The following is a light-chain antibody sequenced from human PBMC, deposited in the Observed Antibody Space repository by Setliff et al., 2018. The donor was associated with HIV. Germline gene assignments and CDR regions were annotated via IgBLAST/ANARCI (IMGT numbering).Light chain of an antibody. CDR2: DVT. V-gene: IGLV2-23*02. CDR1: PSDVGGFTL. Sequence: QSALSQPASVSGSPGQSITISCTGTPSDVGGFTLVSWYQKYPDRVPKLIIYDVTKRPSRVSDRFSGSKSANTASLTISGLQPEDEADYYCFSYTGSDTFVFGTGTKSPS. CDR3: FSYTGSDTFV. J-gene: IGLJ1*01.